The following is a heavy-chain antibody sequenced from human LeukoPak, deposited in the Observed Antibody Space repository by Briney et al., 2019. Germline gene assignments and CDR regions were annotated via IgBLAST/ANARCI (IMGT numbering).Heavy chain of an antibody. CDR1: GFTFSSYS. Sequence: GGSLRLSCAASGFTFSSYSMNWVRQAPGKGLEWVSSISSDSTYINCADSVKGRFTISRDNAKNSLYLQMNCLRDEDTAVYYCARDYYGDYYFDFWGQGTLVTVSS. V-gene: IGHV3-21*01. D-gene: IGHD4-17*01. J-gene: IGHJ4*02. CDR2: ISSDSTYI. CDR3: ARDYYGDYYFDF.